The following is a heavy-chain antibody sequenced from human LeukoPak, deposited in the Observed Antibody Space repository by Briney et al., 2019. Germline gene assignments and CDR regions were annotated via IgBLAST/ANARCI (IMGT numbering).Heavy chain of an antibody. V-gene: IGHV3-23*01. CDR2: ISGSGGST. D-gene: IGHD3-22*01. J-gene: IGHJ3*02. CDR1: GFTFSSYA. Sequence: PGGSLRLSCAASGFTFSSYAMSWVRQAPGKGLEWVSAISGSGGSTYYADSVKGRFTISRDNSKNTLYLQMNSLRAEDTAVYYCAKENTFPYDSSGYYYVGAFDIWGQGTMVTVSS. CDR3: AKENTFPYDSSGYYYVGAFDI.